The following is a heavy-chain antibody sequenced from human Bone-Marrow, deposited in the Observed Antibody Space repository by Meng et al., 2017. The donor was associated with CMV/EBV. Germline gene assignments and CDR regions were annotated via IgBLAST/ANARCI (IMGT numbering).Heavy chain of an antibody. D-gene: IGHD3-16*01. CDR1: GFTFSNAW. J-gene: IGHJ6*02. Sequence: GESLKISCAASGFTFSNAWMSWVRQAPGKGLEWVGRIKSKTDGGTTDYAAPVKGRFTISSDDSKNTLYLQMNSLKTEETAVYYCTTDALNYGVYGMDVWGQGTTVTVSS. CDR3: TTDALNYGVYGMDV. CDR2: IKSKTDGGTT. V-gene: IGHV3-15*01.